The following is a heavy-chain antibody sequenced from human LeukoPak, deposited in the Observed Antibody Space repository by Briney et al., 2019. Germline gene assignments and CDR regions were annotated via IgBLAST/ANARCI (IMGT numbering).Heavy chain of an antibody. V-gene: IGHV4-59*01. CDR1: GVSISSYY. CDR3: ARLGSSRPSDY. J-gene: IGHJ4*02. CDR2: IYYRMTT. Sequence: PSETLSLTCTVSGVSISSYYWSWIRQPPGKGLEWIGYIYYRMTTDYNPSLKSRVTISVDTSKNQFSLKLTSVTAADTAVYFCARLGSSRPSDYWGQGTLVTVSS. D-gene: IGHD2-2*03.